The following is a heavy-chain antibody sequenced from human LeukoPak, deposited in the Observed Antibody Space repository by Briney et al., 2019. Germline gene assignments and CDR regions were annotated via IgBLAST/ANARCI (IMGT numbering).Heavy chain of an antibody. D-gene: IGHD2/OR15-2a*01. CDR3: YRLRVLPQALNI. V-gene: IGHV1-8*01. J-gene: IGHJ3*02. Sequence: ASVKVSCKASRYTFTTYDINWVRQATGQGLEWMGYINPNSGNTVYAQKFQGRVTMTRDTSISTAYMELSSLTSEDSAVYYSYRLRVLPQALNIGGQGTRATVSS. CDR2: INPNSGNT. CDR1: RYTFTTYD.